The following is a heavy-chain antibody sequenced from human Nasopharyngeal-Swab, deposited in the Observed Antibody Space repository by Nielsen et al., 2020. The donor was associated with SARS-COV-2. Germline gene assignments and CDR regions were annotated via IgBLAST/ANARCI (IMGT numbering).Heavy chain of an antibody. J-gene: IGHJ6*02. D-gene: IGHD3-10*01. V-gene: IGHV1-69*01. CDR2: IIPIFGTA. Sequence: WVRQAPGQGLEWMGGIIPIFGTANYAQKFQGRVTITADESTSTAYMELSSLRSEDTAVYYCARGEVRGVIILHYYYYYGMDVWGQGTTVTVS. CDR3: ARGEVRGVIILHYYYYYGMDV.